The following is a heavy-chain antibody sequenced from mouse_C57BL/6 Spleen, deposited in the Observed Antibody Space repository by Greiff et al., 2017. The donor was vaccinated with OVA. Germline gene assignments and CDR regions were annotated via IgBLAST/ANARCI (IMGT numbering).Heavy chain of an antibody. CDR1: GYTFTSYW. J-gene: IGHJ1*03. V-gene: IGHV1-64*01. Sequence: QVQLQQPGAELVKPGAPVKLFCKASGYTFTSYWMHRVKQRPGQGLEWVGMIHPNSGSTNYNEKFKSKATLTVDKSSSPAYMQLISLTSEDAAVYDCARYWDYWYFDVWGTGTTVTVSS. CDR2: IHPNSGST. CDR3: ARYWDYWYFDV. D-gene: IGHD4-1*01.